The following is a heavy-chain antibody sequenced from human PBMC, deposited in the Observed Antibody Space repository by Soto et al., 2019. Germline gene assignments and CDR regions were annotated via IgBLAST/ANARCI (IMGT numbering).Heavy chain of an antibody. CDR1: GGSISSSNHY. Sequence: QLQLQESGPGLVKPSETLSLTCTVSGGSISSSNHYWGWIRQTPGKGLEWIGNIYYSGGTFYNASLKSRVTRSVDSSKNHLSLKVTSVSAADTAVYYCARRSYGSGVDLWGQGTLVTVSS. CDR3: ARRSYGSGVDL. CDR2: IYYSGGT. D-gene: IGHD3-10*01. V-gene: IGHV4-39*02. J-gene: IGHJ5*02.